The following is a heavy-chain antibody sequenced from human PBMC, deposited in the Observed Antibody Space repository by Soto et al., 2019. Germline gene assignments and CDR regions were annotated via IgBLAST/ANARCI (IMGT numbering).Heavy chain of an antibody. J-gene: IGHJ4*02. CDR1: GYTFTSYY. CDR2: INPSGGST. D-gene: IGHD6-13*01. Sequence: QVQLVQSGAEVKKPGASVKVSCKASGYTFTSYYMHWVRQAPGQGLEWMGIINPSGGSTSYAQKFQGRVTMTRDTSTSTVYMELSSLRSEDTAVYYCARGLISIAAAARNYFDYWGQGTLVTVSS. V-gene: IGHV1-46*03. CDR3: ARGLISIAAAARNYFDY.